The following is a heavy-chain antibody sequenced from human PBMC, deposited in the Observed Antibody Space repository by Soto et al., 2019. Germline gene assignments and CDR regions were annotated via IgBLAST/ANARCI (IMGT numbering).Heavy chain of an antibody. CDR1: GFTFSSYS. CDR2: ISSSSSTI. D-gene: IGHD2-15*01. V-gene: IGHV3-48*02. J-gene: IGHJ6*02. Sequence: GGSLRLSCAASGFTFSSYSMNWVRQAPGKGLEWVSYISSSSSTIYYADSVKGRFTISRDNAKNSLYLQMNSLRDEDTAVYYCAIDSFGYDYYYYGMDVWGQGTTVTVSS. CDR3: AIDSFGYDYYYYGMDV.